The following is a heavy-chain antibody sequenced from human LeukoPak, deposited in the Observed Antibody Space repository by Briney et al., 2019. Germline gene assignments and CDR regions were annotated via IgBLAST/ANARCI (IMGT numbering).Heavy chain of an antibody. D-gene: IGHD3-3*01. CDR1: GFTFSSYG. Sequence: GGSLRLSCAASGFTFSSYGMHWVRQAPGKGLEWVAVISYDGSNKYYADSVKGRFTVSRDNSKNTLYLQMNSLRAEDTAVYYCATPITIFGVVILLGMDVWGQGTTVTVSS. CDR3: ATPITIFGVVILLGMDV. CDR2: ISYDGSNK. J-gene: IGHJ6*02. V-gene: IGHV3-30*03.